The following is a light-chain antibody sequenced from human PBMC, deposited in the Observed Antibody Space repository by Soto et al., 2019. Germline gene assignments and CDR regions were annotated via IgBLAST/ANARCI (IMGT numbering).Light chain of an antibody. CDR3: SSYTSSSTRDV. V-gene: IGLV2-14*01. J-gene: IGLJ1*01. Sequence: QSALTQPPSASGSPGQSVTISCTGTSSDVGGYNYVSWYQQHPGKAPKLMIYEVSNRPSGVSNRFSGSKSGNTASLTISGLQAEDEADYYCSSYTSSSTRDVFGTGTKVTVL. CDR1: SSDVGGYNY. CDR2: EVS.